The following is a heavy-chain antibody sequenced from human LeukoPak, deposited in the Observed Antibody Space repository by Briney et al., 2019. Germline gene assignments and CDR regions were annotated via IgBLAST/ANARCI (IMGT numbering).Heavy chain of an antibody. Sequence: SETLSLTCTVSGGSISSYYWSWIRQPPGKGLEWIGYIYYSGSTNYNPSLKSRVTTSVDTSKNQFSLKLSSVTAADTAVYYCARSTYSSSSNVDFDYWGQGTLVTVSS. CDR3: ARSTYSSSSNVDFDY. D-gene: IGHD6-6*01. CDR2: IYYSGST. J-gene: IGHJ4*02. CDR1: GGSISSYY. V-gene: IGHV4-59*01.